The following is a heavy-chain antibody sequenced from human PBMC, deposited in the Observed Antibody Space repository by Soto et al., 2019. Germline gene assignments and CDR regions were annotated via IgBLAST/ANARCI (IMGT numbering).Heavy chain of an antibody. CDR3: ARDYDKSGYDYFDP. CDR2: IDPKSGYT. V-gene: IGHV1-2*02. J-gene: IGHJ5*02. CDR1: EYSFTGHY. Sequence: SVKVSCKASEYSFTGHYLHWVRLAPGQGLEWMGWIDPKSGYTKYAPKFRDRVTMTSVTSTSTAYMDLNSLTYDDTAVYFCARDYDKSGYDYFDPWGQGTQVTVSS. D-gene: IGHD3-22*01.